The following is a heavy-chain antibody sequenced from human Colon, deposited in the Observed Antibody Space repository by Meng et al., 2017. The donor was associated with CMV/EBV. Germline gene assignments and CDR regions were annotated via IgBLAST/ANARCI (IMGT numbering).Heavy chain of an antibody. V-gene: IGHV1-8*03. CDR2: MHPNSGNT. J-gene: IGHJ4*02. D-gene: IGHD1-14*01. Sequence: ASVTVSCKASGYTFTSYDINWVRQATGQGLEWMGWMHPNSGNTGYAQKFQGRVTITRNTSISTAYMELSSLRSEDTAVYYCARGPSTPRKTRPSSRMSYYFDYWGQGTLVTVSS. CDR1: GYTFTSYD. CDR3: ARGPSTPRKTRPSSRMSYYFDY.